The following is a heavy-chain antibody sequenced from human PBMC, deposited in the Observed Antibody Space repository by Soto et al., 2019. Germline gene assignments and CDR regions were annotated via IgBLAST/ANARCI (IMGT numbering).Heavy chain of an antibody. CDR2: VYSNGTP. Sequence: SETLSLTWTVSAASFSKYYWTWIRQPPGKGLEWIGYVYSNGTPYSNPSLRSRVSISIDTSKNQLPLTHNSVTAAATALYYCASVTFGGVVLDHWGQGTLVTFSS. CDR1: AASFSKYY. D-gene: IGHD3-16*01. CDR3: ASVTFGGVVLDH. J-gene: IGHJ4*02. V-gene: IGHV4-59*01.